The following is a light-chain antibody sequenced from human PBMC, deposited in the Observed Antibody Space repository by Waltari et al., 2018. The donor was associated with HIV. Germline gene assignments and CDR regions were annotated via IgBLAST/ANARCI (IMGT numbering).Light chain of an antibody. V-gene: IGLV1-40*01. Sequence: QSVLTQPPSVSGAPGQRVTISCPGTTPNIGAGSDIHWYQPLLETAPKPLIFGNNNRPSGVPARFSGARSATSASLAITGLHVEDEGDYYCQSYDNSLSGPVFGGGTKVTVL. CDR1: TPNIGAGSD. CDR2: GNN. J-gene: IGLJ3*02. CDR3: QSYDNSLSGPV.